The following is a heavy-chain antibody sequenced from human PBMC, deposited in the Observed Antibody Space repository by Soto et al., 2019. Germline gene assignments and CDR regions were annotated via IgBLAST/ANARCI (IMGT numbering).Heavy chain of an antibody. Sequence: GGSLRLSCAASGFTFSSYAMSWVRQAPGKGLEWVSAISGSGGSTYYADSVKGRFTISRDNSKNTLYLQMNRLRAEDTAVYYCAKKAGLLLWFGESISFDYWGQGTLVTVYS. CDR3: AKKAGLLLWFGESISFDY. V-gene: IGHV3-23*01. J-gene: IGHJ4*02. D-gene: IGHD3-10*01. CDR1: GFTFSSYA. CDR2: ISGSGGST.